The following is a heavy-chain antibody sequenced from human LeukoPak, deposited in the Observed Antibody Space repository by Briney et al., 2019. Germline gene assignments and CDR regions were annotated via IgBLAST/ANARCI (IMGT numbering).Heavy chain of an antibody. D-gene: IGHD3-10*02. V-gene: IGHV3-48*03. J-gene: IGHJ6*04. Sequence: GGSLRLSCAASGFTFGSYEMNWVRQAPGKGLEWVSYISSSGSTIYYADSVKGRFTISRDNAKNSLYMQMNSLRAEDTAVYYCAELGITMIGGVWGKGTTVTISS. CDR1: GFTFGSYE. CDR3: AELGITMIGGV. CDR2: ISSSGSTI.